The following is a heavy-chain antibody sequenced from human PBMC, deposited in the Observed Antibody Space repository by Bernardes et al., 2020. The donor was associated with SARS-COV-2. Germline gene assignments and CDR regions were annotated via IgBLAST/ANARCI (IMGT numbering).Heavy chain of an antibody. CDR3: ARDLSSSGYYYGIGD. CDR2: IWYDGSNK. V-gene: IGHV3-33*01. D-gene: IGHD3-22*01. CDR1: GFTFSSYG. Sequence: GGSLRLSCAASGFTFSSYGMHWVRQAPGKGLEWVAVIWYDGSNKYYADSVKGRFTISRDNSKNTLYLQMNSLRAEDTAVYYCARDLSSSGYYYGIGDWGQGTLVTVSS. J-gene: IGHJ4*02.